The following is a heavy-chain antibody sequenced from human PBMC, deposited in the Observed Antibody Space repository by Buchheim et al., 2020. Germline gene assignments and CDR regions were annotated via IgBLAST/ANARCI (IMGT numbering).Heavy chain of an antibody. CDR1: GGSISSGGNY. CDR2: IYYSGST. V-gene: IGHV4-31*03. Sequence: QVQLQESGPGLVKPSQTLSLTCTVSGGSISSGGNYWTWIRQHPGKGLEYIGYIYYSGSTYYNPSLESRLTISVDTSKNQFSLKLSSVTAADTAVYYCARGRNLECSNNSCYRGWFDPWGQGIL. J-gene: IGHJ5*02. CDR3: ARGRNLECSNNSCYRGWFDP. D-gene: IGHD2-2*02.